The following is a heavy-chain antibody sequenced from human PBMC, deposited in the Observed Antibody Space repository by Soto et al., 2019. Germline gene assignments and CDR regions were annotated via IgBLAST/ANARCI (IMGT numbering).Heavy chain of an antibody. V-gene: IGHV3-7*01. Sequence: GGSLRLSCAASGFTFSTYWMSWVRQAPGKGLEWVASIKQDGSEKYSVDSVKGRFTFSRDNAKNSLYLQMNSLRAEDTAVYYCARMTTNWFDPWGQGTLVTVSS. CDR2: IKQDGSEK. CDR1: GFTFSTYW. CDR3: ARMTTNWFDP. J-gene: IGHJ5*02. D-gene: IGHD4-17*01.